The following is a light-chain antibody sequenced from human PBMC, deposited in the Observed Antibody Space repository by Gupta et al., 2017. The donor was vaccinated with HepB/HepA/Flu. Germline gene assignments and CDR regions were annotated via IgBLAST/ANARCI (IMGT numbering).Light chain of an antibody. CDR3: VQGSYWPHT. CDR2: MLS. J-gene: IGKJ2*01. CDR1: QSLVHSSGNTF. Sequence: DVVMTQSPLSLAVTLGQPASLSCRSSQSLVHSSGNTFLTWFQQRPGQSPRRLIYMLSNRESGVPDRFSGSGSGTDFTLKISRVEAEDVGVYYCVQGSYWPHTFGQGTNLEIE. V-gene: IGKV2-30*02.